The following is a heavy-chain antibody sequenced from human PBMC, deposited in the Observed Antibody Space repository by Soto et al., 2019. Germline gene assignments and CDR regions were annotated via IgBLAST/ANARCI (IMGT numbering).Heavy chain of an antibody. CDR3: ARGRVHIGAPQENGLDP. D-gene: IGHD2-21*01. Sequence: QTLSHTRALSVDSVYSNTAGCDWIRQSPWRGLEWLGRTYFRSKWYSDYAVSVKSRMTINPDTSRNQFYLHLDYVHPEDTAVYYCARGRVHIGAPQENGLDPWGQGTLVTSSS. CDR1: VDSVYSNTAG. J-gene: IGHJ5*02. CDR2: TYFRSKWYS. V-gene: IGHV6-1*01.